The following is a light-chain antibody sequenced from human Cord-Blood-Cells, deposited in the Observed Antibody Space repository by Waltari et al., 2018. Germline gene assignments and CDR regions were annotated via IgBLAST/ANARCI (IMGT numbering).Light chain of an antibody. CDR2: GAS. V-gene: IGKV3-20*01. CDR3: QQYGSSPNT. J-gene: IGKJ2*01. Sequence: EIVLTQSPGTLSLSPGARATLSCRASQSVSSSYLAWYQQKPGQAPRLLIYGASSRATGIPDMFSGSGSGTDFTLTISRLEPEDFAVYYCQQYGSSPNTFGQGTKLEIK. CDR1: QSVSSSY.